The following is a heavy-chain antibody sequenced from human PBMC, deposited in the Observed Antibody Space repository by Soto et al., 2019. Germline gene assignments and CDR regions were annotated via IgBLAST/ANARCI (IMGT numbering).Heavy chain of an antibody. Sequence: LSLTCTVSGGSISSYYWSWIRQPPGKGLEWIGYIYYSGSTNYNPSLKSRVTISVDTSKNQFSLKLSSVTAADTAVYYCARGLVVVAARAWFDPWGQGTLVTVSS. CDR2: IYYSGST. V-gene: IGHV4-59*01. CDR3: ARGLVVVAARAWFDP. J-gene: IGHJ5*02. CDR1: GGSISSYY. D-gene: IGHD2-15*01.